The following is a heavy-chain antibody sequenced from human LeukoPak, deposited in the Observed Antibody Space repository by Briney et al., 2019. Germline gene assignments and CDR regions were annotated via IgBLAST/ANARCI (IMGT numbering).Heavy chain of an antibody. D-gene: IGHD3-10*02. J-gene: IGHJ4*02. Sequence: GGSLRLSCAASGFVLDEYGMSWVRQTAGKGLEWVSGINWNGDNTGYADSVKCRFTVSRANAKNSLYLQMNNLRAQDTAFYYCAGDICSGRGTLGADWGQGTLVTVSS. CDR2: INWNGDNT. V-gene: IGHV3-20*04. CDR3: AGDICSGRGTLGAD. CDR1: GFVLDEYG.